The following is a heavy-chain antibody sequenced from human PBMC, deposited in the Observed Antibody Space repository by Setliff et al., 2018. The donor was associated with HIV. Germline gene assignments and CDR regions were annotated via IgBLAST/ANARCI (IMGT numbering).Heavy chain of an antibody. V-gene: IGHV4-4*07. Sequence: PSETLSLTCNVSGGSISGYFWTWIRQPAGKGLEWIGRIYTSGSTNYNPSLKSRLSMSIDTSKNHLSLRLTSVTAADTAVYYCARDLPELTGRSFDPWGQGIQVTVSS. CDR1: GGSISGYF. CDR3: ARDLPELTGRSFDP. J-gene: IGHJ5*02. CDR2: IYTSGST. D-gene: IGHD7-27*01.